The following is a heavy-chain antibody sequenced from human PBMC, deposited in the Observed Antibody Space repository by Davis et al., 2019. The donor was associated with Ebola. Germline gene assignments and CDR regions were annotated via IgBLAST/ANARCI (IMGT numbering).Heavy chain of an antibody. CDR3: ARGGYD. Sequence: GESLKISCVASGFRFSTYTMNWVRQAPGKGLEWVAVISYDGSNKYYADSVKGRFTISRDNSKNTLYLQMNSLRDEDTAVYYCARGGYDWGQGTLVTVSS. V-gene: IGHV3-30*04. CDR1: GFRFSTYT. J-gene: IGHJ4*02. D-gene: IGHD6-25*01. CDR2: ISYDGSNK.